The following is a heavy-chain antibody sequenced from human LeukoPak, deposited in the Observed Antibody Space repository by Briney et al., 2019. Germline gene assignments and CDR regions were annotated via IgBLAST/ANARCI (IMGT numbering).Heavy chain of an antibody. J-gene: IGHJ6*02. D-gene: IGHD6-19*01. CDR1: GFTFSSYA. CDR3: ARVHSSGWHYYYYMDV. V-gene: IGHV3-30-3*01. CDR2: ISYDGSNK. Sequence: PGGSLRLSCAASGFTFSSYAMHWVRQAPGKGLEWVAVISYDGSNKYYADSVKGRFTISRDNSKNTLYLQMNSLRAEDTAVYYCARVHSSGWHYYYYMDVWGQGTTVTVFS.